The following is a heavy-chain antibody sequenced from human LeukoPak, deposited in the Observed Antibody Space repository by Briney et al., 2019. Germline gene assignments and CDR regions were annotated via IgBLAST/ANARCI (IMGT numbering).Heavy chain of an antibody. V-gene: IGHV3-48*03. Sequence: PGGSLRLSCAASGFRFSSYEMNWVRQAPGRGLEWVSYIGNTGRTIYYVDSVKGRFTVSRDNAKNSLYLQMNSVRADDTAIYYCVRGDRYFFDYWGQGTLVTVSS. CDR1: GFRFSSYE. J-gene: IGHJ4*02. CDR3: VRGDRYFFDY. CDR2: IGNTGRTI. D-gene: IGHD1-14*01.